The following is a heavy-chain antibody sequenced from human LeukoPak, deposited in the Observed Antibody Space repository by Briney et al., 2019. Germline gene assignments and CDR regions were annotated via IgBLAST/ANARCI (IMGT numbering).Heavy chain of an antibody. D-gene: IGHD2-15*01. CDR2: IYYSGST. Sequence: SETLSLTCTVSGGSISSSSYYWGWIRQPPGKGLEWIGSIYYSGSTYYNPSLKSRVTISVDTSKNQFSLKLSSVTAADTAVYYCARGSCSGGSCWAYWGQGTLVTVSS. CDR3: ARGSCSGGSCWAY. V-gene: IGHV4-39*07. J-gene: IGHJ4*02. CDR1: GGSISSSSYY.